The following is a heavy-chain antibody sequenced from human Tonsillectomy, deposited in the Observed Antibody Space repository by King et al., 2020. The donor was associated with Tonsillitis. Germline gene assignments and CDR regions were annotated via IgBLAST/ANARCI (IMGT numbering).Heavy chain of an antibody. J-gene: IGHJ4*02. CDR1: GASISSGGYS. V-gene: IGHV4-30-2*01. CDR3: ARATDFGGNGEDY. CDR2: IYPSGST. Sequence: QLQESGSRLVKPSQALSLTCAVSGASISSGGYSWRWIRQPPGKGLEWIGHIYPSGSTFYTPSLKSRVSISVDWSKNQFSLRLTSVTAADTAVYYCARATDFGGNGEDYWGQGILVTVSS. D-gene: IGHD4-23*01.